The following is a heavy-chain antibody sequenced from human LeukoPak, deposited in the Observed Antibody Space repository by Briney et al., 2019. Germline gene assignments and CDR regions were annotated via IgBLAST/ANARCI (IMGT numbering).Heavy chain of an antibody. J-gene: IGHJ6*02. CDR3: ARDLVATISGYYYYGMDV. V-gene: IGHV3-7*01. CDR1: GFTFSSYW. D-gene: IGHD5-24*01. Sequence: GGSLRLSCTASGFTFSSYWMSWVRQAPGKGLEWVGNIKQDGSEKYYVDSVKGRFTISRDNAKNSLYLQMNSLRAEDTAVYYCARDLVATISGYYYYGMDVWGQGTTVTVSS. CDR2: IKQDGSEK.